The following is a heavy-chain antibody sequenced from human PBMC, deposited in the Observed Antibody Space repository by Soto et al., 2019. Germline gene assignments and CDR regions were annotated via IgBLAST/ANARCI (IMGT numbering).Heavy chain of an antibody. V-gene: IGHV3-48*01. CDR1: GFTFRNYG. J-gene: IGHJ4*02. Sequence: PGGSLRLSCAASGFTFRNYGMNWVRQAPGKGLECVSYIGIGSSTKYYADSVKGRFTTSRDNAKNTLYLHMSSLRTEDTAVYYCGRQEVSGPIDYWGQGTLVTVSS. CDR3: GRQEVSGPIDY. CDR2: IGIGSSTK.